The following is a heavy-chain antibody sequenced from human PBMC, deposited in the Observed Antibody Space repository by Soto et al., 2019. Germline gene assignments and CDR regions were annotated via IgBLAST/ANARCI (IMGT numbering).Heavy chain of an antibody. CDR3: ARDEGGVRGVMTLLW. J-gene: IGHJ4*02. D-gene: IGHD3-10*01. CDR2: ISSSSSYI. CDR1: GFTFSSYS. Sequence: EVQLVESGGGLVKPGGSLRLSCAASGFTFSSYSMNWVRQAPGKGLEWVSSISSSSSYIYYADSVKGRFTISRDNAKNSMYLQMNSLRAEDTAVYYCARDEGGVRGVMTLLWWGQGTLVTVSS. V-gene: IGHV3-21*01.